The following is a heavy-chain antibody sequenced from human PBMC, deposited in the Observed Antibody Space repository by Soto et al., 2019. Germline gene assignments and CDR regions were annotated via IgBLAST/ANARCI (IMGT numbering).Heavy chain of an antibody. CDR2: IYHSGST. CDR1: GGSISSSNW. CDR3: AGVLGHSWSRFDY. J-gene: IGHJ4*02. D-gene: IGHD6-13*01. Sequence: QVQLQESAPGLVKPSGTLSLTCAVSGGSISSSNWWSWVRQPPGKGLEWIGEIYHSGSTNYNPSPKSRVTITVDKSKSKFSLTLSSVTATDTDVYYCAGVLGHSWSRFDYWGQGTLVTVSS. V-gene: IGHV4-4*02.